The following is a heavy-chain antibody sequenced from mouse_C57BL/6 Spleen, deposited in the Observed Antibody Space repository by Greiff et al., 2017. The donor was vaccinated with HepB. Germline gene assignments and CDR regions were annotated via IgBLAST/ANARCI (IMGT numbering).Heavy chain of an antibody. CDR1: GYTFTSYW. Sequence: QVQLQQSGAELVKPGASVKLSCKASGYTFTSYWMHWVKQRPGQGLEWIGMIHPNSGSTNYNEKFKSKATLTVDKSSSTAYMQLSSLTSEDSAVYYCARPITTVYAMDYWGQGTSVTVSS. V-gene: IGHV1-64*01. CDR2: IHPNSGST. CDR3: ARPITTVYAMDY. D-gene: IGHD1-1*01. J-gene: IGHJ4*01.